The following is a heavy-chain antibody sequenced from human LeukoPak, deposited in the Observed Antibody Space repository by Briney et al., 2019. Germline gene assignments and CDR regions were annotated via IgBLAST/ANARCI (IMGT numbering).Heavy chain of an antibody. Sequence: SETLSLTCTVSGGSIGSNYWTWIRQPPGKGLEYIGYIYYTGGTNFNPSLKSRVTISVDTSKNQFSLKLTSVTAADTAVYFCAKYGNSGWVIDNWGQGTLVTVSS. J-gene: IGHJ4*02. CDR3: AKYGNSGWVIDN. D-gene: IGHD6-19*01. CDR2: IYYTGGT. CDR1: GGSIGSNY. V-gene: IGHV4-59*08.